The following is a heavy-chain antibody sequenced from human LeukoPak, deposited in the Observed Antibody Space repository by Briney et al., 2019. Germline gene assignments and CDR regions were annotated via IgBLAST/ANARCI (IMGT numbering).Heavy chain of an antibody. V-gene: IGHV1-46*01. CDR3: AVIAVARQFDY. J-gene: IGHJ4*02. D-gene: IGHD6-19*01. CDR2: INPSGGST. Sequence: ASVKVSCKASGYTFTSFYMHWVRQAPGQGLEWMGIINPSGGSTSYAQKFQGRVTTTRDTSTSTVYMKLSSLRSEDTAVYYCAVIAVARQFDYWGQGTLVTVSS. CDR1: GYTFTSFY.